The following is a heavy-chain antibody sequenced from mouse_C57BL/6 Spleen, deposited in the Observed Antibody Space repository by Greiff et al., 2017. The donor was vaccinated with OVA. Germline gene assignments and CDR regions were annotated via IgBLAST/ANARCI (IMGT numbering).Heavy chain of an antibody. CDR1: GYTFTNYW. J-gene: IGHJ2*01. CDR2: IYPGGGYT. V-gene: IGHV1-63*01. Sequence: QVQLKQSGAELVRPGTSVKMSCKASGYTFTNYWIGWAKQRPGHGLEWIGDIYPGGGYTNYNEKFKGKATLTADKSSSTAYMQFSSLTSEDSAICYCARGDGYPHFDYWGQGTTLTVSS. D-gene: IGHD2-3*01. CDR3: ARGDGYPHFDY.